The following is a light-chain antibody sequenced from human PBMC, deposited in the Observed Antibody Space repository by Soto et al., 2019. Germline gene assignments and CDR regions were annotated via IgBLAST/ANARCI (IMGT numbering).Light chain of an antibody. V-gene: IGLV4-69*01. Sequence: QLVLTQSPSASASLGASVKLTCTLSSGHSSYAIAWHQQQPEKGPRYLMKLNSDGSHSNGDGIPDRFSGSSSGAERYLTIASLQSEDDADYYCQTWGTGIVVFGGGTKLTVL. CDR2: LNSDGSH. CDR1: SGHSSYA. CDR3: QTWGTGIVV. J-gene: IGLJ2*01.